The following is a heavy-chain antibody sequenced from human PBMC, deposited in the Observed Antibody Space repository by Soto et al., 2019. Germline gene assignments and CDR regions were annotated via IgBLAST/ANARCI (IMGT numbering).Heavy chain of an antibody. CDR1: GYTFTSYY. CDR3: ARDDSSFFGY. CDR2: INPTSST. D-gene: IGHD3-22*01. J-gene: IGHJ4*02. V-gene: IGHV1-46*01. Sequence: GASVKVSCKASGYTFTSYYMHWVRQAPGQGLEWMGIINPTSSTSYAQKFQGRVTMTRDTSTSTVYMELSSLRSEDTAVYYCARDDSSFFGYWGQGTLVTVSS.